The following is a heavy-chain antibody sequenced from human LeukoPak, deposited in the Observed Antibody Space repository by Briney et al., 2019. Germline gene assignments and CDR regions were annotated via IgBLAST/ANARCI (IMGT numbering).Heavy chain of an antibody. CDR1: GFTFNNYA. V-gene: IGHV3-23*01. Sequence: GGSLRLSCGASGFTFNNYAMSWVRQAPGKGLEWVSDISNSGGSAYYADSVKGRFTISRDNSKNTLSLQMNSLRAEDTAVYYCARSFHTYYYDTSGPDAFDIWGQGTMVTVSS. CDR2: ISNSGGSA. D-gene: IGHD3-22*01. CDR3: ARSFHTYYYDTSGPDAFDI. J-gene: IGHJ3*02.